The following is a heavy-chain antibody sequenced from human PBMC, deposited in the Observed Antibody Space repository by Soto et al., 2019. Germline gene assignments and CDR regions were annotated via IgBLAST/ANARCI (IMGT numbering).Heavy chain of an antibody. J-gene: IGHJ4*02. V-gene: IGHV3-23*01. D-gene: IGHD3-10*01. Sequence: EVQLLESGGDLIQPGGSSTLSCVASGFTFGRCAMAGVRQARGGGRGRVSTITDTGGDAKYADSVRGGFPLSRDNSKKTLYLQRRSLRADDWAGYLCARGSKDSYPGSRIFDFRGRGTLVTVSS. CDR3: ARGSKDSYPGSRIFDF. CDR2: ITDTGGDA. CDR1: GFTFGRCA.